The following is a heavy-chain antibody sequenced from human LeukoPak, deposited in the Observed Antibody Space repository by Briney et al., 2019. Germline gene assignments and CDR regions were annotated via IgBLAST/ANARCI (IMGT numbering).Heavy chain of an antibody. CDR3: ARFGYSGWNLEY. V-gene: IGHV3-7*01. CDR1: GFSFRDFW. Sequence: PGGSLRLSCAASGFSFRDFWMSWVRQAPGKGLEWVANINQGGSVKYYVDSVKGRFTISRDDAKSSLYVQMNSLRAEDTAVYYCARFGYSGWNLEYWGQGTLVTVSS. D-gene: IGHD5-12*01. CDR2: INQGGSVK. J-gene: IGHJ4*02.